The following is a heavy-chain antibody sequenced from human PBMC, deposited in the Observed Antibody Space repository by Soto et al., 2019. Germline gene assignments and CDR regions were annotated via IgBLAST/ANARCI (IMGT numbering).Heavy chain of an antibody. CDR3: AKEGARYCSGGSCYYWHY. CDR2: ISYDGSNK. Sequence: QVQLVESGGGVVQPGRSLRLSCAASGFTFSSYGMHWVRQAPGKGLEWVAVISYDGSNKYYADSVKGRFTISRDNSKNTLYLQMNSLRAEDTAVYYCAKEGARYCSGGSCYYWHYWGQGTLVTVSS. CDR1: GFTFSSYG. J-gene: IGHJ4*02. D-gene: IGHD2-15*01. V-gene: IGHV3-30*18.